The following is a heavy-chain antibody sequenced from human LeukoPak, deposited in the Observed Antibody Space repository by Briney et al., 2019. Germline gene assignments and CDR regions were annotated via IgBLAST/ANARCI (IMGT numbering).Heavy chain of an antibody. CDR2: ISSTGSHT. CDR3: ARVVDTQFDY. J-gene: IGHJ4*02. Sequence: GVSLRLSCAASGFTFSDYYMSWIRQAPGKGLEWLSYISSTGSHTPSADTVKGRLTVSRDNAKNSLSLELNSLRAEDTAVYYCARVVDTQFDYWGQGTLVTVSS. V-gene: IGHV3-11*06. D-gene: IGHD5-18*01. CDR1: GFTFSDYY.